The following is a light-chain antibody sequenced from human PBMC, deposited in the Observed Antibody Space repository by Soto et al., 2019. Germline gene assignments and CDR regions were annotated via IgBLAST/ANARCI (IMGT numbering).Light chain of an antibody. V-gene: IGLV2-8*01. J-gene: IGLJ1*01. CDR3: SSYAGSNNPFL. CDR2: EVS. CDR1: SSDVGGYNY. Sequence: QSALTQPPSASGSPGQSVTISCTGTSSDVGGYNYVSWYQQHPGKAPKLMIYEVSKRPSGVPDRFSGSKSGNTASLTVSGLQAEDEADYDCSSYAGSNNPFLFGTGTKLTVL.